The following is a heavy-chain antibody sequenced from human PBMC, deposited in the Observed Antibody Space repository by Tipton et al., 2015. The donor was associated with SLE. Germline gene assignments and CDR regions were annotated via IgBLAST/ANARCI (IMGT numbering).Heavy chain of an antibody. V-gene: IGHV4-39*07. CDR3: ARGVRFLEWNYFDP. Sequence: TLSLTCTVSGGSISSSSYYWGWIRQPPGKGLEWIGSIYYSGSTYYNPSLKSRVTISVDTSKNQFSLKLSSVTAADTAVYYCARGVRFLEWNYFDPWGQGTLVTVSS. CDR1: GGSISSSSYY. D-gene: IGHD3-3*01. J-gene: IGHJ5*02. CDR2: IYYSGST.